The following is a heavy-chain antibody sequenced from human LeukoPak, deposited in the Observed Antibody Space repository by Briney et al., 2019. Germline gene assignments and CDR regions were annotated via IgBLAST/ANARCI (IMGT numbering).Heavy chain of an antibody. Sequence: GGSLRLSCAASGLTFSNAWMSWVRQAPGKGLEWVSYISSSGSTIYYADSVKGRFTISRENSKNTLCLQMTSLRAEDTAMYYCAKDLLAMVGYMDVWGKGTTVTISS. CDR1: GLTFSNAW. V-gene: IGHV3-11*01. J-gene: IGHJ6*03. D-gene: IGHD5-18*01. CDR3: AKDLLAMVGYMDV. CDR2: ISSSGSTI.